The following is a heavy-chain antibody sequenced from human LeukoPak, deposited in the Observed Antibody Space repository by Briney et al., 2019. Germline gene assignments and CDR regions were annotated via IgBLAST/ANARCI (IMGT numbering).Heavy chain of an antibody. Sequence: SETLSLTCTVSGGSISSGDYYWSWIRQPPGKGLEWIGYIYYSGNTYYNPSLKSRVTISVDMSKNQFSLKLSSVTAADTAIYYCASMVRGVKYFDYWGQGTLLTVSS. CDR1: GGSISSGDYY. D-gene: IGHD3-10*01. CDR2: IYYSGNT. CDR3: ASMVRGVKYFDY. V-gene: IGHV4-30-4*01. J-gene: IGHJ4*02.